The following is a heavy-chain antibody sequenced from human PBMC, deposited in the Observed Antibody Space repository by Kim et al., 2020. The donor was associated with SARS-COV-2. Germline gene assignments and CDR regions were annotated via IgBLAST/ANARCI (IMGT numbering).Heavy chain of an antibody. V-gene: IGHV4-39*01. D-gene: IGHD3-9*01. CDR3: ARHDILTGYYTGDAFDI. CDR1: GGSISSSSYY. Sequence: SETLSLTCTVSGGSISSSSYYWGWIRQPPGKGLEWIGSIYYSGSTYYNPSLKSRVTISVDTSKNQFSLKLSSVTAADTAVYYCARHDILTGYYTGDAFDIWGQGTMVTVSS. J-gene: IGHJ3*02. CDR2: IYYSGST.